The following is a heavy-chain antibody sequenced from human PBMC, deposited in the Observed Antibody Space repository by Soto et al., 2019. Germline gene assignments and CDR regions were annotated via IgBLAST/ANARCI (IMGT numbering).Heavy chain of an antibody. Sequence: ASVKVSCKASGGTFSSYTISWVRQAPGQGLEWMGRIIPILGIANYAQKFQGRVTITADKSTSTAYMELSSLRSEDTAVYYCARDPNLDSNYLDYWGQGTLVTVSS. D-gene: IGHD4-4*01. CDR2: IIPILGIA. V-gene: IGHV1-69*04. CDR3: ARDPNLDSNYLDY. CDR1: GGTFSSYT. J-gene: IGHJ4*02.